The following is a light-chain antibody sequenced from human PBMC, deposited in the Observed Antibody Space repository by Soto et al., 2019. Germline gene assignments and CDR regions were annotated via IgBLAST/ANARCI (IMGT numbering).Light chain of an antibody. J-gene: IGKJ1*01. CDR3: QQYDLYSA. CDR1: QNIKSH. V-gene: IGKV1-5*03. Sequence: DTQMTQSPSTLSASIGDRVTITCRASQNIKSHLAWYQQKPGKAPKLLIYTASTLQSGVPSRFSGSGSGTESTLTISSLQPDDFATYYCQQYDLYSAFGQGTKVEIK. CDR2: TAS.